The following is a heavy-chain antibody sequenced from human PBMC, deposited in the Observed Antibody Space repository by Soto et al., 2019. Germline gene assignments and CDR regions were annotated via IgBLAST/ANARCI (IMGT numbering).Heavy chain of an antibody. CDR2: FDPEDGKT. Sequence: ASVKVSCKVSGYTLTELSMHWVRQAPGKGLEWMGGFDPEDGKTTSAQKFQGRVTVTEDTSTDTAYMELSSLRSEDTAVYYCAREQWLGVDYWGQGTLVTVSS. D-gene: IGHD6-19*01. CDR3: AREQWLGVDY. V-gene: IGHV1-24*01. J-gene: IGHJ4*02. CDR1: GYTLTELS.